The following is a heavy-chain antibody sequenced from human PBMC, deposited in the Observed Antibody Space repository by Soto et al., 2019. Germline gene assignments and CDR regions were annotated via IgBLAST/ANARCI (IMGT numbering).Heavy chain of an antibody. CDR2: IDSVTRAS. D-gene: IGHD6-25*01. CDR3: ATIRRSSGWPDY. Sequence: GGSLRLSCVASGFAFNAYPMNWVRQPPGKGLEWVSSIDSVTRASFYADSVKGRFTISRDNAKNSLCLQMDSLRAEDTAVYYCATIRRSSGWPDYWGQGTLVTVSS. CDR1: GFAFNAYP. V-gene: IGHV3-21*01. J-gene: IGHJ4*02.